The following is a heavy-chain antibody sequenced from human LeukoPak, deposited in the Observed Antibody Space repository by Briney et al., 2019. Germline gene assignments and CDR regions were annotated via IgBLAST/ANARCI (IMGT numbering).Heavy chain of an antibody. Sequence: SETLSLTCTVSGGSISSYYWSWIRQPPGKGLEWIGYIYYSGSTNYNPSLKSRVTISVDTSKNQFSLKLSSVTAADTAVYYCARVVSGAGDQDWFDPWGQGTLVTVSS. CDR3: ARVVSGAGDQDWFDP. CDR2: IYYSGST. V-gene: IGHV4-59*12. CDR1: GGSISSYY. J-gene: IGHJ5*02. D-gene: IGHD7-27*01.